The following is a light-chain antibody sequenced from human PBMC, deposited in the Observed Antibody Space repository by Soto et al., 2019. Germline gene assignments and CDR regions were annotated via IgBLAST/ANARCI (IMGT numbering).Light chain of an antibody. CDR3: QQRRDWPLT. Sequence: EIVLTQSPATLSLSPGERATLSCRARQNVNSYLAWFQQKPGQPPRLLIYDASNRATGIPARFSGSGSGTDFTLTISSLEPEDFAVYYCQQRRDWPLTFGGGTKVEIK. CDR1: QNVNSY. J-gene: IGKJ4*01. V-gene: IGKV3-11*01. CDR2: DAS.